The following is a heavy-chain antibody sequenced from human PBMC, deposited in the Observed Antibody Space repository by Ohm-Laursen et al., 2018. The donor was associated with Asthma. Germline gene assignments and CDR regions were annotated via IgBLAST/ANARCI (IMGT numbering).Heavy chain of an antibody. CDR1: GFTFDDYA. Sequence: SLRLSCAAPGFTFDDYAMHWVRQAPGKGLEWVSAISGSGADTYYADSVKGRFTISRDNSKKTLYLQMNSLRAEDTAVYYCAKDGRVVVTPVDYWGQGTLVTVSS. D-gene: IGHD4-23*01. CDR2: ISGSGADT. CDR3: AKDGRVVVTPVDY. V-gene: IGHV3-23*01. J-gene: IGHJ4*02.